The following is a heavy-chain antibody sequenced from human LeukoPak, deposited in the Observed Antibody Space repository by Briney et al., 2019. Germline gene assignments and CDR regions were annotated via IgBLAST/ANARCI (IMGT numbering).Heavy chain of an antibody. D-gene: IGHD6-19*01. V-gene: IGHV3-30*02. CDR3: GKGSSTSGCPDY. Sequence: GGSLRLSCAASGFTFNIYGMHWVRQAPGKGLDWVAFIRYDGSIKHYADSVKGRFTISRDNSKNTVSLQMNSLRPEDTAVYYCGKGSSTSGCPDYWGQGTLVTVSS. J-gene: IGHJ4*02. CDR2: IRYDGSIK. CDR1: GFTFNIYG.